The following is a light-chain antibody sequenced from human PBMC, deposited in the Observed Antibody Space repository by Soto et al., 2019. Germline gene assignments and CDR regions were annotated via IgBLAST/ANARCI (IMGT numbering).Light chain of an antibody. J-gene: IGKJ3*01. CDR1: QDISSR. Sequence: DIQMTQSPSAVSASVGDRVTITCRASQDISSRLAWYQQKAGKAPKLLLSDASRLQSGVPTRFSGSGSGTDFSLTINRLQPEDFATYYCHQAHSFPFTFGPGTKVEI. CDR2: DAS. V-gene: IGKV1-12*01. CDR3: HQAHSFPFT.